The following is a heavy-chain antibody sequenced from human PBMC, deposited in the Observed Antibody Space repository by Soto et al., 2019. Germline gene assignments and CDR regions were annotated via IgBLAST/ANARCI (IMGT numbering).Heavy chain of an antibody. D-gene: IGHD1-26*01. CDR2: ISGSCGSR. Sequence: GGSLRLSCAASGFTFSSYAMSWVRQAPGKGLEWVSAISGSCGSRYYADSVKGRFTISRDNSKNTLYLQMNSLRAEDTAVYYCAKDKRGSEDAFYICGQGTMVTVSS. V-gene: IGHV3-23*01. CDR3: AKDKRGSEDAFYI. J-gene: IGHJ3*02. CDR1: GFTFSSYA.